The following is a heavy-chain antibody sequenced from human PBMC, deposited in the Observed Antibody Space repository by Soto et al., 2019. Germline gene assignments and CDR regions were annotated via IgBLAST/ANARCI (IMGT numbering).Heavy chain of an antibody. V-gene: IGHV3-30-3*01. Sequence: QVQLVESGGGVVQPGRSLRLSCAASGFTFSSYAMHWVRQAPGKGLEWVAVISYDGSNKYYADSVKGRFTISRDNSKNTLYLQMNSLRAEDTAVYYCARADIVLVPAAIDTHYDYYYGMDVWGQGTTVTVSS. CDR3: ARADIVLVPAAIDTHYDYYYGMDV. CDR2: ISYDGSNK. CDR1: GFTFSSYA. D-gene: IGHD2-2*01. J-gene: IGHJ6*02.